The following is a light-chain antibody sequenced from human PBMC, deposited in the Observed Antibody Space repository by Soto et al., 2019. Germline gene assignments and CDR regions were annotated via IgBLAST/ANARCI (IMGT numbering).Light chain of an antibody. CDR1: QSVSSY. CDR3: QQRSNWPPYT. J-gene: IGKJ2*01. V-gene: IGKV3-11*01. CDR2: DAS. Sequence: EIVLTQSPATLSLSPGERATLSCRASQSVSSYLAWYQQKPGQAPMLLIYDASNRATGIPARFSGRGSGTDFTLTISSLEPEDFAVYYGQQRSNWPPYTFGQGTKLEIK.